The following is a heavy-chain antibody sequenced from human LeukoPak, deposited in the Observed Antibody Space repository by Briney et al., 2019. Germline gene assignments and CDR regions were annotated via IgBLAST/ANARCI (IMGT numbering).Heavy chain of an antibody. V-gene: IGHV3-7*01. J-gene: IGHJ5*02. CDR1: GFTFSSYW. D-gene: IGHD6-19*01. CDR3: ARDLGTSIIGQWLVPGRLDP. CDR2: IKQDGSEK. Sequence: GGSLRLSCAASGFTFSSYWMSWVRQAPGKGLEWVANIKQDGSEKYYVDSVKGRFTISRDNAKNSLYLQMNSLRAEDTAVYSCARDLGTSIIGQWLVPGRLDPWGQGTLVTVSS.